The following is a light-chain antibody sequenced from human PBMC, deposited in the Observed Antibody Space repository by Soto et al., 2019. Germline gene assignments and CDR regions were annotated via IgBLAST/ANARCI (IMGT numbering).Light chain of an antibody. CDR1: SSDVGGYNY. CDR2: DVS. V-gene: IGLV2-14*01. CDR3: SSYTSSWV. J-gene: IGLJ2*01. Sequence: QSALTQPASVSGSPGQSVTISCTGTSSDVGGYNYVSWYQQHPGKAPKLMIYDVSNRPSGVSNRFSGSKSGNTASLTISGLQAEDEADYYCSSYTSSWVFGGWTQLTVL.